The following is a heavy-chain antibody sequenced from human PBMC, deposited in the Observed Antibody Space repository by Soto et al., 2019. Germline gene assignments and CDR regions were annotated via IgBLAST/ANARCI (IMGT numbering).Heavy chain of an antibody. D-gene: IGHD1-26*01. J-gene: IGHJ4*02. CDR2: IYRTGST. CDR1: GGSFTSNNW. CDR3: AKGGTWEDFFDF. Sequence: RLRRTLSLTCAVSGGSFTSNNWWTWVRQPPGQGLEWIGEIYRTGSTNYNPSLKSRVTISLDKSENRFSLKVTSLTAADTAVYYCAKGGTWEDFFDFWGQGTLVTVSS. V-gene: IGHV4-4*03.